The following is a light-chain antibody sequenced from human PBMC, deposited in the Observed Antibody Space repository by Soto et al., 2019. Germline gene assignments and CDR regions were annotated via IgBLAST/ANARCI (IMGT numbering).Light chain of an antibody. V-gene: IGKV3-15*01. CDR2: SVS. CDR1: QSISSN. Sequence: EIVMTQSPATLSVSPGDRATLSCRASQSISSNLAWYQQKPGQAPRLLIYSVSSRASGIPARFSGSGSGTEFTLTISSLQSEDFAVYYCQQYNNWPPVTFGGGTKVVIK. J-gene: IGKJ4*01. CDR3: QQYNNWPPVT.